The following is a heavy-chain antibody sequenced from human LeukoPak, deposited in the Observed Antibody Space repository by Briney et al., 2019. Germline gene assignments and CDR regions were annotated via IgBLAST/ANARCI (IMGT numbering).Heavy chain of an antibody. CDR1: GFTVSSKY. CDR2: IYSGGST. J-gene: IGHJ4*02. CDR3: ARGPCGGDCPFDF. V-gene: IGHV3-66*01. Sequence: GGSLRLSCAAPGFTVSSKYINWVRQAPGKGLERVSVIYSGGSTYYADSVKGRFTISRDNSKNIVYLQMNSLRAEDTAVYYCARGPCGGDCPFDFWGQGTLVTVSS. D-gene: IGHD2-21*02.